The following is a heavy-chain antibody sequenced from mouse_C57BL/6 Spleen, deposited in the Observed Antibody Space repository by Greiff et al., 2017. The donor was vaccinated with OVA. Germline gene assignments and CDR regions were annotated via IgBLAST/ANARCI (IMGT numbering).Heavy chain of an antibody. CDR1: GFTFSDYG. D-gene: IGHD2-4*01. J-gene: IGHJ2*01. CDR3: ARRDYDLGYYFDY. CDR2: ISSGSSTI. Sequence: EVKLEESGGGLVQPGGSLKLSCAASGFTFSDYGMHWVRQAPEKGLEWVAYISSGSSTIYYADTVKGRLTISRDNAKNTLFLQMTRLRSEDTAMYYCARRDYDLGYYFDYWGQGTTLTVSS. V-gene: IGHV5-17*01.